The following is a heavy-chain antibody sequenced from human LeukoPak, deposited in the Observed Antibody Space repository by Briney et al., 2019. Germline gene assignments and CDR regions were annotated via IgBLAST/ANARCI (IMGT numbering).Heavy chain of an antibody. J-gene: IGHJ4*02. CDR1: GFTFSSYW. Sequence: PGGSLRLSCAASGFTFSSYWMSWVRQAPGKGLEWVANIKQDGSEKYYVDSVKGRFTISRDNAKNSLYLQMNSLRAEDTAVYYCARDRLGYFDRPIKQVFDYWGQGTLVTVSS. V-gene: IGHV3-7*01. CDR3: ARDRLGYFDRPIKQVFDY. D-gene: IGHD3-9*01. CDR2: IKQDGSEK.